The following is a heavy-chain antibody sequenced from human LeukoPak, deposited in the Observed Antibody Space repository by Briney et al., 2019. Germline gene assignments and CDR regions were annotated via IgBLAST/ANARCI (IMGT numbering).Heavy chain of an antibody. V-gene: IGHV3-NL1*01. Sequence: GGSLRLSCAASGLTFSSFWIHWVRQAPGKGLVWVSGIGGSGGSTDYADSVKGRFTISRDNSKNTLYLQMNSLRAEDTAVYYCAKQRRIAAAPYYFDYWGQGTLVTVSS. CDR2: IGGSGGST. J-gene: IGHJ4*02. CDR3: AKQRRIAAAPYYFDY. CDR1: GLTFSSFW. D-gene: IGHD6-13*01.